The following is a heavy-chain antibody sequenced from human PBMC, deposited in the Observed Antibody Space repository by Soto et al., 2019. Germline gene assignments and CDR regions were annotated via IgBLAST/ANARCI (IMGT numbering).Heavy chain of an antibody. CDR3: ARDEVPAANWLDR. Sequence: ASVKVSSKASCYIFINYGITWVRQAPGQGLEWMGWISGYNGNTKYADKLQGRVTMTTDTSTTTAYMELRSLRSDDTAVYYCARDEVPAANWLDRWGQGTLVTVS. D-gene: IGHD2-2*01. V-gene: IGHV1-18*01. CDR2: ISGYNGNT. CDR1: CYIFINYG. J-gene: IGHJ5*02.